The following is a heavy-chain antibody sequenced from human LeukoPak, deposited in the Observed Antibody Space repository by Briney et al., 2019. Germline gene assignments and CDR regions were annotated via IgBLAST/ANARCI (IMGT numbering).Heavy chain of an antibody. CDR1: GFTVSSNY. CDR3: ARSYYYGSGSYYWAY. CDR2: IYSGGST. Sequence: GGSLRLSCAASGFTVSSNYMSWVRQAPGKGLEWVSVIYSGGSTYYADSVKGRFTISRDNSKNTLYLQMNSLRAEDTAVYYCARSYYYGSGSYYWAYWGQGTLVTVSS. V-gene: IGHV3-53*05. D-gene: IGHD3-10*01. J-gene: IGHJ4*02.